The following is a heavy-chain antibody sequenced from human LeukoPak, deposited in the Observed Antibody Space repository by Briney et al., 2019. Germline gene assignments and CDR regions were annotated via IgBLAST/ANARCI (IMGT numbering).Heavy chain of an antibody. V-gene: IGHV1-69*05. CDR3: ARDSVPAAAYSWFDP. Sequence: SVKVSCKASGGTFSSYAISWVRQAPGQGLEWMGGIIPIFGTANYAQKFQGRVTITTDESTSTAYMELSSLRSEDTAVYYRARDSVPAAAYSWFDPWGQGTLVTVSS. CDR1: GGTFSSYA. CDR2: IIPIFGTA. J-gene: IGHJ5*02. D-gene: IGHD2-2*01.